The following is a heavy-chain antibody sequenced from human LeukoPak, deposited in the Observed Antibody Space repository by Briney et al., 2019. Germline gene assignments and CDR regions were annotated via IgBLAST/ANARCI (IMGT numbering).Heavy chain of an antibody. CDR2: FDPEDGET. J-gene: IGHJ5*02. D-gene: IGHD6-13*01. Sequence: ASVKVSCKVSGYTLTELSMHWVRQAPGKGLEWMGGFDPEDGETIYAQKFQGRVTMTEDTSTDAAYMELSSLRSEDTAVYYCARDGVQQLVLVGWFDPWGQGTLVTVSS. CDR3: ARDGVQQLVLVGWFDP. CDR1: GYTLTELS. V-gene: IGHV1-24*01.